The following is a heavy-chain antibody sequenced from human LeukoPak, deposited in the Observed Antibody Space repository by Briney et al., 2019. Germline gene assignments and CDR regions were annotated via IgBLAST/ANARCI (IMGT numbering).Heavy chain of an antibody. CDR2: IYTSGST. V-gene: IGHV4-4*07. D-gene: IGHD3-3*01. CDR1: GGSISSYY. CDR3: ASSYYDFWSGYSHDAFDI. J-gene: IGHJ3*02. Sequence: PSETLSLTCTVSGGSISSYYWSWIRQPAGKGLEWIGRIYTSGSTNYNPSLKSRVTMSVDTSKNQFSLKLSSVTAADTAVYYCASSYYDFWSGYSHDAFDIWGQGTMVTVSS.